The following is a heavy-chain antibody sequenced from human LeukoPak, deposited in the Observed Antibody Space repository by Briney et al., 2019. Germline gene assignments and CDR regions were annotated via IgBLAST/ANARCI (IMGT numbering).Heavy chain of an antibody. V-gene: IGHV3-15*01. D-gene: IGHD3-3*01. CDR1: GFIFRNAY. J-gene: IGHJ4*02. CDR2: IKSNPDGGTA. CDR3: TTLSYDVHY. Sequence: GGSLRLSCGASGFIFRNAYMTWVRQAPGKGLEWVGRIKSNPDGGTADYGAAVKGRFTISRDDSRNILYLQLRNMRAEDTAVYYCTTLSYDVHYWGQGTLVTVSS.